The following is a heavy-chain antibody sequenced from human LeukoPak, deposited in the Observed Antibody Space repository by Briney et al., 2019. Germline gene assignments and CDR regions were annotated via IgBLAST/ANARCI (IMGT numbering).Heavy chain of an antibody. Sequence: PGGSLRLSCAASGFTFSNYEMNWVRQAPGKGLEWVSYITSSGSTIYYADSVKGRFTISRDNAKSSLFLQMNSLRADDTAVYYCATSRGYFFRWFQYWGQGTLVTVSS. CDR2: ITSSGSTI. D-gene: IGHD3-22*01. J-gene: IGHJ1*01. CDR1: GFTFSNYE. CDR3: ATSRGYFFRWFQY. V-gene: IGHV3-48*03.